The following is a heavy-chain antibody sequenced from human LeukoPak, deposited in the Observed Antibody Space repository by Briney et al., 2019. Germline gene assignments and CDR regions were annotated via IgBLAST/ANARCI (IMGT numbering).Heavy chain of an antibody. J-gene: IGHJ5*02. Sequence: GESLKISCKGSGYSFTSYWIGWVRQMPGKGLEWMGIIYPGDSDTRYSPSLQGQVTISADKSISTAYLQWSSLKASDTAMYYCARGRSGYYDSSGSNRFDPWGQGTLVTVSS. D-gene: IGHD3-22*01. CDR2: IYPGDSDT. CDR3: ARGRSGYYDSSGSNRFDP. CDR1: GYSFTSYW. V-gene: IGHV5-51*01.